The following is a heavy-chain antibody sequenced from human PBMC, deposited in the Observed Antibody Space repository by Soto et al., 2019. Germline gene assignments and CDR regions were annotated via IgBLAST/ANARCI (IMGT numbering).Heavy chain of an antibody. J-gene: IGHJ4*02. D-gene: IGHD3-10*01. Sequence: PGGSLRLSCAASGFTFSSYTMNWVRQAPGKGLEWVSSISSSSSDIYYADSVKGRFTISRDNAKNSLYLQMNSLRAEDTAVYYCARDNSWNYGSGSYYKWVHYFDYWGQGALVIVSS. CDR3: ARDNSWNYGSGSYYKWVHYFDY. CDR1: GFTFSSYT. V-gene: IGHV3-21*01. CDR2: ISSSSSDI.